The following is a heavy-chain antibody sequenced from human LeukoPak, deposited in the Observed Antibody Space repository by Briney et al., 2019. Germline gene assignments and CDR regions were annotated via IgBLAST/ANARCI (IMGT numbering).Heavy chain of an antibody. D-gene: IGHD6-13*01. Sequence: GGSLRLSCAASGLRFSDYHMDWVRQAPGKGLEWVSSISSSSSYIYYADSVKGRFTISRDNAKNSLYLQMNSLRAGDTAVYYCARGVAAAATDWGQGTLVTVSS. CDR2: ISSSSSYI. V-gene: IGHV3-21*01. CDR1: GLRFSDYH. CDR3: ARGVAAAATD. J-gene: IGHJ4*02.